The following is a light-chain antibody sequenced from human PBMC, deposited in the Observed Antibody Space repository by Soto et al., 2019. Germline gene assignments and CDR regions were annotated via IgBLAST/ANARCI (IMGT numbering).Light chain of an antibody. J-gene: IGKJ1*01. Sequence: DIQMTQSPSSLSASVGDRVTITCRASQSISSYLNWYQQKPGKAPKLLIYAASSLQSGVPSRFSGSGSATDFTRTISSLQPEDFATYYGQQCYSTPRTFGQGTKVEIK. CDR1: QSISSY. V-gene: IGKV1-39*01. CDR2: AAS. CDR3: QQCYSTPRT.